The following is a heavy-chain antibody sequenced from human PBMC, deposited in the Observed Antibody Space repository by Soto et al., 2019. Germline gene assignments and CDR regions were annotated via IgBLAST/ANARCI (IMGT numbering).Heavy chain of an antibody. J-gene: IGHJ4*02. V-gene: IGHV1-18*01. CDR1: GYNFNGYG. Sequence: ASVKVSCKASGYNFNGYGISWVRQAPGQGLEWMGWISANNGNTKYAQKVQGRVTMTTDTSTSIAYMELRSLRSDDTAVYYCARDHRYCSGGSCYVDDYWAQGTLVTVSS. D-gene: IGHD2-15*01. CDR2: ISANNGNT. CDR3: ARDHRYCSGGSCYVDDY.